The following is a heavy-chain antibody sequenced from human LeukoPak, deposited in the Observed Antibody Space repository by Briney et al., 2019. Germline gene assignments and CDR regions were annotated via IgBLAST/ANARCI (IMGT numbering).Heavy chain of an antibody. CDR2: IYYSGST. Sequence: TSETLSLTCTVSGGSISSGGYYWSWIRQHPGKGLEWIGYIYYSGSTYYNPSLKSRVTISVDTSKNQFSLKLSSVTAADTAAYYCARALYDLVDYWGQGTLVTVSS. CDR1: GGSISSGGYY. D-gene: IGHD3-3*01. J-gene: IGHJ4*02. V-gene: IGHV4-31*03. CDR3: ARALYDLVDY.